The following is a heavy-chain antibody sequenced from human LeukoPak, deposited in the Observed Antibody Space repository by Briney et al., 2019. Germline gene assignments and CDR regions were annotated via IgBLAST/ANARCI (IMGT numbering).Heavy chain of an antibody. CDR1: GGSFSGYY. J-gene: IGHJ4*02. D-gene: IGHD6-6*01. Sequence: SETLSLTCAVYGGSFSGYYWSWIRQPPGEGLEWIGEINHSGSTNYNPSLKSRVTISVDTSKNQFSLKLSSVTAADTAVYYCARVRIAARTQYHFDYWGQGTLVTVSS. CDR3: ARVRIAARTQYHFDY. CDR2: INHSGST. V-gene: IGHV4-34*01.